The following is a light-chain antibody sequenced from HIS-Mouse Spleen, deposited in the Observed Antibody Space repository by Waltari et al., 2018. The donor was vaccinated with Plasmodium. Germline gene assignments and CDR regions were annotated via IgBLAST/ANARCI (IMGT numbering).Light chain of an antibody. V-gene: IGLV3-10*01. CDR1: ASPKKS. Sequence: SYELPQPPSLSPSPAQTARITCSGAASPKKSAYWYQPKSGQAPVLVISEDSKRPSAIPERFSGSSSGTMATLTISGAQVEDEADYYCYSTDSSGNHRVFGGGTKLTVL. J-gene: IGLJ3*02. CDR3: YSTDSSGNHRV. CDR2: EDS.